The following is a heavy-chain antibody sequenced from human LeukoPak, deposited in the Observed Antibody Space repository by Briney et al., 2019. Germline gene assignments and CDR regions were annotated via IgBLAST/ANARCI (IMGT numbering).Heavy chain of an antibody. CDR2: IYPGDSDT. J-gene: IGHJ4*02. Sequence: GESLKISCKGSGYSFTSYWIGWVRPMPGKGLEWIGIIYPGDSDTRYSPSFQGQVTISAGKSISTAYLQWSSLKASDTAMYYCARHKSDYVWGSYRESDYWGQGTLVTVSS. CDR1: GYSFTSYW. CDR3: ARHKSDYVWGSYRESDY. V-gene: IGHV5-51*01. D-gene: IGHD3-16*02.